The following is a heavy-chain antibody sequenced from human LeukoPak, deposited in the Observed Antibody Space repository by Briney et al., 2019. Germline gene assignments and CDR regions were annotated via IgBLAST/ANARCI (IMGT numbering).Heavy chain of an antibody. J-gene: IGHJ4*02. D-gene: IGHD3-9*01. CDR2: IISTSSYI. V-gene: IGHV3-21*01. Sequence: GGSLRLSCAASGFTFSSYMNWVRPAPGKGLEWVASIISTSSYIYYADSVKGRFTISRDNDKNSLDLQMNRLRADDTAVYYCARGQSRYFDWYLGFFDYWGRGTLVSVSS. CDR3: ARGQSRYFDWYLGFFDY. CDR1: GFTFSSY.